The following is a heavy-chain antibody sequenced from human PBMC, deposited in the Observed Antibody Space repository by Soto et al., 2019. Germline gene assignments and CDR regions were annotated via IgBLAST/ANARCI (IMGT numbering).Heavy chain of an antibody. Sequence: SVKVSCKASGGTFSSYAISWVRQAPGQGREWMGGIIPIFGTANYAQKFQGRVTITADESTSTAYMELSSLRSEDTAVYYCARDRGYSGYDYTAPFDFWGQGTLVTVSS. J-gene: IGHJ4*02. CDR3: ARDRGYSGYDYTAPFDF. CDR1: GGTFSSYA. D-gene: IGHD5-12*01. V-gene: IGHV1-69*13. CDR2: IIPIFGTA.